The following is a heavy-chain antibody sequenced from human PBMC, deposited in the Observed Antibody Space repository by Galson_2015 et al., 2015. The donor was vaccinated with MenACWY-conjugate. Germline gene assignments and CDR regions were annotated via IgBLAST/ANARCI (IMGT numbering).Heavy chain of an antibody. V-gene: IGHV4-59*08. Sequence: ETLSLTCTISGGSISSYYWSWIRQPPGKGLEWIGYIYYSGSTNHNPSLKSRVTISVDTSKNHFSPKLSSVTAADTAVYYCARLRYSGSYYYFDYWGQGTLVTVSS. D-gene: IGHD1-26*01. CDR2: IYYSGST. CDR3: ARLRYSGSYYYFDY. J-gene: IGHJ4*02. CDR1: GGSISSYY.